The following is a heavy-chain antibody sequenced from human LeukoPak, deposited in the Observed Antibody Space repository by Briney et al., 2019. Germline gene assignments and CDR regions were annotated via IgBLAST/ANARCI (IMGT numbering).Heavy chain of an antibody. CDR1: GGSISNYY. V-gene: IGHV4-59*12. CDR3: AREALWFGSFDY. J-gene: IGHJ4*02. CDR2: IYYSGST. Sequence: SETLSLTCTVSGGSISNYYWSWIRQPPGKGLEWIGYIYYSGSTNYNPSLKSRVTISVDTSKNQFSLKLSSVTAADTAVYYCAREALWFGSFDYWGQGTLVTVSS. D-gene: IGHD3-10*01.